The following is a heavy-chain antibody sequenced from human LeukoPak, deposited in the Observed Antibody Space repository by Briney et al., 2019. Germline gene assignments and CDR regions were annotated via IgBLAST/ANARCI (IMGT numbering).Heavy chain of an antibody. CDR3: AKDKGYYYDSSGYYFDY. Sequence: PGRSLRLCCAASGFTFSSYGMHWVRQAAGKGLEWVAVISYDGSNKYYADSVKGRFTISRDNSKNTLYLQMNSLRAEDTAVYYCAKDKGYYYDSSGYYFDYWGQGTLVTVSS. V-gene: IGHV3-30*18. J-gene: IGHJ4*02. D-gene: IGHD3-22*01. CDR2: ISYDGSNK. CDR1: GFTFSSYG.